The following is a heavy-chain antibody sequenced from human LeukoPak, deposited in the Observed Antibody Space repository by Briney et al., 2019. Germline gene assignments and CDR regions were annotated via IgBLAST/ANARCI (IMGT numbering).Heavy chain of an antibody. D-gene: IGHD3-10*01. CDR2: ISAYNGHS. V-gene: IGHV1-18*01. CDR3: ARGSPYYYYYMDV. CDR1: GYTFTSYG. Sequence: GASVKVSCKASGYTFTSYGISWVRQAPGQGLEWMGWISAYNGHSNYAQKLQGRVTMTTDTSTNTTYMELRTLRSDDTAVYYCARGSPYYYYYMDVWGKGTTVTVS. J-gene: IGHJ6*03.